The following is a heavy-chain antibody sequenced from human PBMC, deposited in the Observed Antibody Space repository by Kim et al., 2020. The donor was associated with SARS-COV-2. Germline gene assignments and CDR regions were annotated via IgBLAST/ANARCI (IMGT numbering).Heavy chain of an antibody. CDR1: GFTFSSYS. Sequence: GGSLRLSCAASGFTFSSYSMNWVRQAPGKGLEWVSSISSSSSYIYYADSVKGRFTISRDNAKNSLYLQMNSLRAEDTAVYYCASGEYYYDSSGYWDYWGQGTLVTVSS. CDR2: ISSSSSYI. D-gene: IGHD3-22*01. V-gene: IGHV3-21*01. CDR3: ASGEYYYDSSGYWDY. J-gene: IGHJ4*02.